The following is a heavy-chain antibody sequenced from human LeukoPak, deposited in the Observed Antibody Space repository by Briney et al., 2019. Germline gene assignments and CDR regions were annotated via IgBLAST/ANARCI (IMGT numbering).Heavy chain of an antibody. CDR1: GFTFSSYG. CDR3: AKCRYYYDSSGYYYAYYFDY. Sequence: GGSLRLSCAASGFTFSSYGMHWVRQAPGKGLEWVSAISGSGGSAYYADSVKGRFTISRDNSKNTLYLQMNSLRAEDTAVYYCAKCRYYYDSSGYYYAYYFDYWGQGTLVTVSS. D-gene: IGHD3-22*01. J-gene: IGHJ4*02. CDR2: ISGSGGSA. V-gene: IGHV3-23*01.